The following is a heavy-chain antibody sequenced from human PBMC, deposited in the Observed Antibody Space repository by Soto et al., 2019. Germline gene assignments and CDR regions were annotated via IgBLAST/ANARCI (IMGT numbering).Heavy chain of an antibody. J-gene: IGHJ3*02. V-gene: IGHV1-69*06. CDR3: ARSPASYSAFDI. CDR1: GGTFSSYA. D-gene: IGHD1-26*01. CDR2: IIPIFGTA. Sequence: AASVKVSCKASGGTFSSYAISWVRQAPGQGLEWMGGIIPIFGTANYAQKFQGRVTITADKSTSTAYMELSSLRSGDTAVYYCARSPASYSAFDIWGQGTMVTVSS.